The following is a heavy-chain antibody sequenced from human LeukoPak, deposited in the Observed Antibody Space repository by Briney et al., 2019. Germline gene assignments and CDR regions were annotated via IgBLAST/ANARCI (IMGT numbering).Heavy chain of an antibody. Sequence: GGSLRLSCATSGFPFSDFSMSWVRQAPGKGLEWVSTTNSGGTSTYYAESVKGRFTISRDNSKNTLYLQMSSLRVEDTAVYYCAKQSYARSLGEGGPGTLVSVSS. CDR2: TNSGGTST. J-gene: IGHJ4*02. CDR3: AKQSYARSLGE. D-gene: IGHD2-8*01. V-gene: IGHV3-23*01. CDR1: GFPFSDFS.